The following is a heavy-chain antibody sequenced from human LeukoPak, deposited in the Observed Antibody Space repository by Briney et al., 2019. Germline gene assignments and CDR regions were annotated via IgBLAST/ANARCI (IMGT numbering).Heavy chain of an antibody. CDR2: IHYTGST. D-gene: IGHD2-2*02. J-gene: IGHJ5*02. V-gene: IGHV4-59*01. Sequence: PSETLSLTCTVSGGSISGYYWSWIRQPPGKGLEWIGYIHYTGSTNYNPLLKSRVTMSVNTSKNQFSLQLSSATAADTAVYYCARDRPEYQLLYEFDPWGQGTLVTISS. CDR3: ARDRPEYQLLYEFDP. CDR1: GGSISGYY.